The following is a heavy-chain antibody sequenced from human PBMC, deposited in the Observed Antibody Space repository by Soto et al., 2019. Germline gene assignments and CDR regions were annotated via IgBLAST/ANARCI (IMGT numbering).Heavy chain of an antibody. D-gene: IGHD2-15*01. V-gene: IGHV1-69*04. CDR2: IIPILGIA. Sequence: SVKVSCKASGGTFSSYTISWVRQAPGQGLEWMGRIIPILGIANYAQKFQGRVTITADKSTSTAYMELSSLRSEDTAVYYCARDGEYCSGGSCFDYWGQGTLVTVSS. J-gene: IGHJ4*02. CDR3: ARDGEYCSGGSCFDY. CDR1: GGTFSSYT.